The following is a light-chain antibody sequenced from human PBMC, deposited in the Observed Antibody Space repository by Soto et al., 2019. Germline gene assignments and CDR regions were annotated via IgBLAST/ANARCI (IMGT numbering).Light chain of an antibody. CDR1: SSNIGSNY. J-gene: IGLJ7*01. CDR2: RND. V-gene: IGLV1-47*01. Sequence: QSVLTQPPTASATPGQRVTISCSGSSSNIGSNYVYWYQQVPGTAPKLLIYRNDQRPSGVPDRFSGSKSGASASLAISGLQSEDEADYYCLAWDNSLGGGVFGGGTQLTVL. CDR3: LAWDNSLGGGV.